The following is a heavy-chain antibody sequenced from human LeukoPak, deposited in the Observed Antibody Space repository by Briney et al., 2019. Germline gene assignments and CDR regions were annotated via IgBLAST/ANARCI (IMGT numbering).Heavy chain of an antibody. V-gene: IGHV1-18*01. D-gene: IGHD6-19*01. CDR3: ASVQWPGAFDS. Sequence: ASVKVSCKASGYTFTSYGISWVRQAPGQGLEWMGWISAYNGNTNYAQKLQGRVTMTTDTSTSTAYMALRSLRSDDTPVYYYASVQWPGAFDSWGQGTMVTVSS. CDR1: GYTFTSYG. J-gene: IGHJ3*02. CDR2: ISAYNGNT.